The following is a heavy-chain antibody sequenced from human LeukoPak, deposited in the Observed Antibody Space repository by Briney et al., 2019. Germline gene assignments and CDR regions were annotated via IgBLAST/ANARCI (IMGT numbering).Heavy chain of an antibody. V-gene: IGHV3-23*01. D-gene: IGHD3-10*02. CDR2: ISGSGGST. J-gene: IGHJ6*04. CDR3: AELGITMIGGV. CDR1: GFTFSSYA. Sequence: GGSLRLSCAASGFTFSSYAMSWVRQAPGKGLEWVSAISGSGGSTCYADSVKGRFTISRDNAKNSLYLQMNSLRAEDTAVYYCAELGITMIGGVWGKGTTVTISS.